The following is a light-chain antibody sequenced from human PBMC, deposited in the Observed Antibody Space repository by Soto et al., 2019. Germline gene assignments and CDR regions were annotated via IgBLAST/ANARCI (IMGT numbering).Light chain of an antibody. CDR3: SSYTSSSSVV. Sequence: QSALTQPASVSGSPGQSITISCTGTSSDVGGYNYVSWYQQHPGKAPKLMIYDVSHRPSGVSNRFSGSKSCNTASLTISGLQAEDEADYYCSSYTSSSSVVFGGGTKVTVL. J-gene: IGLJ2*01. V-gene: IGLV2-14*01. CDR2: DVS. CDR1: SSDVGGYNY.